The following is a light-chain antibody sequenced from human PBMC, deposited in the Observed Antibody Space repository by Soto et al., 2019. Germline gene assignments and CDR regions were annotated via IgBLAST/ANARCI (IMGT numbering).Light chain of an antibody. CDR3: TSYAGSNTPYG. J-gene: IGLJ1*01. V-gene: IGLV2-8*01. CDR1: SSDVGGYNY. Sequence: QSALTQPPSASGSPGQSVTISCTGTSSDVGGYNYVSWYQQHPGKAPKLLIYEVIKRPSGVPDRFSASRSGNTASLTVSGLQAEDEAEYYCTSYAGSNTPYGFGTRTKLTVL. CDR2: EVI.